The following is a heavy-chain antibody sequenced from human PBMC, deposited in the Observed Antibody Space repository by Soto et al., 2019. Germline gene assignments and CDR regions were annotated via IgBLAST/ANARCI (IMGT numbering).Heavy chain of an antibody. CDR3: AREGDCSGGSCYQYYYYGMDV. Sequence: QVQLVQSGAEVKKPGSSVKVSCKASGGTFSSYAISWVRQAPGQGLEWMGGIIPIFGTANYAQKFQGRVTITADKSTSTAYMELSSLRSEDTAVYYWAREGDCSGGSCYQYYYYGMDVWGQGTTVTVSS. V-gene: IGHV1-69*06. CDR1: GGTFSSYA. CDR2: IIPIFGTA. J-gene: IGHJ6*02. D-gene: IGHD2-15*01.